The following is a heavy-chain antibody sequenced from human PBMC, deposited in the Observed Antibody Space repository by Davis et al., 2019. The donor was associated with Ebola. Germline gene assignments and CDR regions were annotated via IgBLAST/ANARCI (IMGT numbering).Heavy chain of an antibody. CDR3: VTEQTRLLWPAFDV. D-gene: IGHD3-10*01. V-gene: IGHV1-24*01. J-gene: IGHJ3*01. Sequence: ASVKVSCKVSGGTFSTYAINWVRQAPGQGLEWMGGFDPEDGELIYAQRFQGRVTMTEDTSTDTAYMELSSLKSEDTAVYYCVTEQTRLLWPAFDVWGQGTMVTVSS. CDR2: FDPEDGEL. CDR1: GGTFSTYA.